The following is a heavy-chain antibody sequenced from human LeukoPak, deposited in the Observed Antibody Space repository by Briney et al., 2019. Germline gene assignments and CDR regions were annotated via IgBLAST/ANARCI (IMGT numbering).Heavy chain of an antibody. CDR3: GTEGGARGVDTVRYEY. Sequence: GTSLRLSCAASGFTFSGFGMHWVRQAPGKGLQWVAVISSDGTNKFYADSVAGRLTISRDNSKNTLYLQMTSLRPEDTAVYFCGTEGGARGVDTVRYEYWGQGTMVTVSS. CDR2: ISSDGTNK. J-gene: IGHJ1*01. D-gene: IGHD2-8*02. V-gene: IGHV3-30*03. CDR1: GFTFSGFG.